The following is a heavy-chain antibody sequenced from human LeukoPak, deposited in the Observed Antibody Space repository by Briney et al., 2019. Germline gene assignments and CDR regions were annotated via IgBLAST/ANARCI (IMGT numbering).Heavy chain of an antibody. Sequence: PSETLSLTCTVSGSSISSYYWSWIRQPPGKGLEWIGYIYYSGSTNYNPSLKSRVTISVDTSKNQFSLKLSSVTAADTAVYYCARVSSGWFYFDYWGQGTLVTVSS. J-gene: IGHJ4*02. CDR2: IYYSGST. V-gene: IGHV4-59*08. D-gene: IGHD6-19*01. CDR1: GSSISSYY. CDR3: ARVSSGWFYFDY.